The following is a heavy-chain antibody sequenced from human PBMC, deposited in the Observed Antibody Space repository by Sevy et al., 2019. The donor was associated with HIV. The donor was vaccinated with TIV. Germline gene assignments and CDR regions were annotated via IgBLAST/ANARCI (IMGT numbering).Heavy chain of an antibody. CDR3: TRLGAVAGHYYGMDV. CDR2: IRSKANSYAT. D-gene: IGHD6-19*01. V-gene: IGHV3-73*01. CDR1: GFTFSGSA. J-gene: IGHJ6*02. Sequence: GGSLRLSCAASGFTFSGSAMHWVRQASGKGLEWVGRIRSKANSYATAYAASVKGRFTISRDDSKNTAYLQMNSLKTEDTAVYYCTRLGAVAGHYYGMDVWGQGTSVTVSS.